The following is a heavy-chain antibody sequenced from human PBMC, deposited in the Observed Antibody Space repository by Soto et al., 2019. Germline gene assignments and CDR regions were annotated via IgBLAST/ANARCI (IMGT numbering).Heavy chain of an antibody. Sequence: PGGSLRLSCAASGFTFSSYAMSWSAKVPGKGLEWVSAISGSGGSTYYADSVKGRFTISRDNSKNTLYLQMNSLRAEDTAVYYCAKEKLITMIVVVITDWGQGTLVTVSS. CDR2: ISGSGGST. J-gene: IGHJ4*02. CDR3: AKEKLITMIVVVITD. V-gene: IGHV3-23*01. CDR1: GFTFSSYA. D-gene: IGHD3-22*01.